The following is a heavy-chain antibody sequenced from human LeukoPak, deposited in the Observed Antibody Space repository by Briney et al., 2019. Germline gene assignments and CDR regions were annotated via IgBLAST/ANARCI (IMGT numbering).Heavy chain of an antibody. CDR1: GYSFTSYW. D-gene: IGHD6-6*01. CDR2: IYPGDSDT. J-gene: IGHJ1*01. CDR3: ARPLKAARHNRAEYFQH. V-gene: IGHV5-51*01. Sequence: ESLKISCKGSGYSFTSYWIGWVRQMPGKGLEWMGIIYPGDSDTRYSPSLQGQVTISADKSISTAYLQWSSLKASANAMYYCARPLKAARHNRAEYFQHWGQGTLVSVSS.